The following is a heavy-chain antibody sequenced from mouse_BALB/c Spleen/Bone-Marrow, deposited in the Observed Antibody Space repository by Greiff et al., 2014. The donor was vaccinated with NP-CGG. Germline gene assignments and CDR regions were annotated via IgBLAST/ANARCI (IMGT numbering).Heavy chain of an antibody. V-gene: IGHV1S56*01. J-gene: IGHJ2*01. Sequence: QVQLQQSGPELVKPGALVKISCKASGYTFTTYDINWVKQRPGQGLEWIGWISPGDGNTNYNEKFKGKATLTADKSSSTAYMQLSSLTSENSAVYFFARGGDYHYFDYWGQGTTLTVSS. CDR3: ARGGDYHYFDY. CDR2: ISPGDGNT. D-gene: IGHD2-4*01. CDR1: GYTFTTYD.